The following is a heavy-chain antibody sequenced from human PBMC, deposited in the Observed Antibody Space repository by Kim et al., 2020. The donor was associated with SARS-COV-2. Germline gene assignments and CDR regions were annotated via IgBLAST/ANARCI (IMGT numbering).Heavy chain of an antibody. CDR1: GDSVNNPTYS. V-gene: IGHV4-61*01. CDR2: MYNTENI. D-gene: IGHD3-10*01. Sequence: SETLSLTCTVSGDSVNNPTYSWSWIRQPPGKGLEWIGYMYNTENIKYNPSLKGRVTMSVDTSKNQFSLRLTSVTAADTAVYYCARNWGYLGSGDPHFDYWGQGTLVTVSS. J-gene: IGHJ4*02. CDR3: ARNWGYLGSGDPHFDY.